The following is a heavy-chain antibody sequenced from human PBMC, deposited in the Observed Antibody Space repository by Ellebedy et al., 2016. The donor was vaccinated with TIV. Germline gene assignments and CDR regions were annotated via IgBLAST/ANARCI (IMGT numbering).Heavy chain of an antibody. D-gene: IGHD3-10*01. V-gene: IGHV5-51*01. CDR1: GYSFTNYW. Sequence: KVSCKGSGYSFTNYWIGWVRQMPGKGLEWMGIIYPGDSETRYSPSFEGQVTISVDKSITTAYLHWSSLNASDTAMYYCASHEGNAFDIWGQGTMVTVSS. CDR2: IYPGDSET. CDR3: ASHEGNAFDI. J-gene: IGHJ3*02.